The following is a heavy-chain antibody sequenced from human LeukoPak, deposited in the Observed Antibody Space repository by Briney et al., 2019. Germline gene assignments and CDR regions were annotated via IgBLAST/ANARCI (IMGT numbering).Heavy chain of an antibody. V-gene: IGHV3-53*01. D-gene: IGHD6-13*01. CDR1: GFTVSSKY. J-gene: IGHJ4*02. Sequence: GGSLRLSCAASGFTVSSKYMSWVRQAPGKGLEWVSVIYSGGSTYYADSVKGRFTISRDNSKNTLYLQMNSLRAEDTAVYYCAGDSSTWYGADYWGQGTLVTVSS. CDR2: IYSGGST. CDR3: AGDSSTWYGADY.